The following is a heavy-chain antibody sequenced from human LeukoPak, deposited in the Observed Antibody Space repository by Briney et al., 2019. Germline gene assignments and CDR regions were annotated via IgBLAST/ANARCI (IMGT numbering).Heavy chain of an antibody. D-gene: IGHD1-1*01. V-gene: IGHV1-2*02. CDR2: INPNTGDT. J-gene: IGHJ4*02. Sequence: ASVKVSCKASGYTFTDYYMHWVRQAPGQGLEWMGWINPNTGDTNYAQKFQGRVTMTRDTSISTAYMDLSRLRSDDTAVYYCARDRKASPNWELDYWGQGTLVTVSS. CDR3: ARDRKASPNWELDY. CDR1: GYTFTDYY.